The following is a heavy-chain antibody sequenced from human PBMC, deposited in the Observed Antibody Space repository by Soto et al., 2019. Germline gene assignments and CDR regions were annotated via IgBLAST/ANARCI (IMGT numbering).Heavy chain of an antibody. CDR2: ISGSGGST. J-gene: IGHJ6*03. V-gene: IGHV3-23*01. CDR3: AKSLNSGPYFYYYYYMAV. Sequence: AGRSLRLPSAASEFTFSSHAVRWVRQAPGKGLEWVSAISGSGGSTYYADSVKGRFTISRDNSKNTLYLQMNSLRAEDTAVYYCAKSLNSGPYFYYYYYMAVWGKGTTVTVSS. CDR1: EFTFSSHA. D-gene: IGHD6-19*01.